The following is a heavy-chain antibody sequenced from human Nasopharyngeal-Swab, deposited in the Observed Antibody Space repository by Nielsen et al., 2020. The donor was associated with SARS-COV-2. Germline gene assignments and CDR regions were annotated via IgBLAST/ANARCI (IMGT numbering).Heavy chain of an antibody. V-gene: IGHV3-23*01. D-gene: IGHD3-22*01. CDR1: GFTFSNYA. Sequence: GESLKISCAASGFTFSNYAMNWVRQAPGKGLEWVSVITYSGISTYYADSVKGRFTISRDNSKNTLYLQMSNLRAEDAAVYYCARRVVAAPYYFDCWGQGTLATVSS. CDR2: ITYSGIST. CDR3: ARRVVAAPYYFDC. J-gene: IGHJ4*02.